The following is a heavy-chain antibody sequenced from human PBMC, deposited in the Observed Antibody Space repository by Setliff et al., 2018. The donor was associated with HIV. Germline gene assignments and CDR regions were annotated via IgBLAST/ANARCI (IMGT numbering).Heavy chain of an antibody. CDR3: ARDRFRGGVGTGLAEY. V-gene: IGHV3-74*01. CDR2: INIDGGST. D-gene: IGHD3-16*01. J-gene: IGHJ4*02. Sequence: GGSLRLSCAASGFNFGRYVMYWVRQPPGKGLVWVSRINIDGGSTNYADSVKGRFTISRDNAKNTLYLQMNGLSAEDTAVYYCARDRFRGGVGTGLAEYWGQGTVVTVSS. CDR1: GFNFGRYV.